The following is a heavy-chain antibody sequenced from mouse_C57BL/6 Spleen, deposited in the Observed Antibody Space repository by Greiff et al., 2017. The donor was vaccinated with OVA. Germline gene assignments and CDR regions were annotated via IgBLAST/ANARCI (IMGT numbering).Heavy chain of an antibody. J-gene: IGHJ3*01. Sequence: VHLVESGPGLVQPSQSLSITCTVSGFSLTSYGVHWVRQSPGKGLEWLGVIWSGGSTDYNAAFISRLSISKDNSKSQVFFKMNSLQADDTAIYYCASPYYDYSFAYWGQGTLVTVSA. V-gene: IGHV2-2*01. D-gene: IGHD2-4*01. CDR2: IWSGGST. CDR3: ASPYYDYSFAY. CDR1: GFSLTSYG.